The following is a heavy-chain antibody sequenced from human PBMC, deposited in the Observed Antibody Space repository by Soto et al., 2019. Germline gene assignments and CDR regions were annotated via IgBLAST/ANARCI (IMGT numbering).Heavy chain of an antibody. CDR3: ARQGSNYGLYYYYYMDV. CDR2: IYYSGST. V-gene: IGHV4-59*08. J-gene: IGHJ6*03. D-gene: IGHD4-4*01. Sequence: SETLSLTCTVSGGSLSSYYWTWIRQPPGKGLEWIGYIYYSGSTKYNPSLKSRVTISVDTSNNQFSLKLSSVADADTAVYYCARQGSNYGLYYYYYMDVWGKGTTVTVSS. CDR1: GGSLSSYY.